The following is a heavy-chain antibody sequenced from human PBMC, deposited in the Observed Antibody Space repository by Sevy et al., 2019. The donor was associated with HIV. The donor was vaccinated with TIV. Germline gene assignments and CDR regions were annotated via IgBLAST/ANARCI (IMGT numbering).Heavy chain of an antibody. CDR2: ISYDGSNK. J-gene: IGHJ4*02. CDR1: GFTFSSYG. CDR3: AKGRVLLWFGELVSDFDY. V-gene: IGHV3-30*18. D-gene: IGHD3-10*01. Sequence: GGSLRLSCAASGFTFSSYGMHWVRQAPGKGLEWVAVISYDGSNKYYADSVKGRFTISRDNSKNRLYLQMNSLRAEDTAVYYCAKGRVLLWFGELVSDFDYWGQGTLVTVSS.